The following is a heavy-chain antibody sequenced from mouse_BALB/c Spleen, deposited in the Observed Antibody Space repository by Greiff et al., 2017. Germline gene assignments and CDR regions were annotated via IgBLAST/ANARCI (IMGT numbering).Heavy chain of an antibody. CDR3: ARGRGYYGPWFAY. J-gene: IGHJ3*01. V-gene: IGHV5-6-5*01. CDR1: GFTFSSYA. D-gene: IGHD1-1*01. CDR2: ISSGGST. Sequence: EVKLMESGGGLVKPGGSLKLSCAASGFTFSSYAMSWVRQTPEKRLEWVASISSGGSTYYPDSVKGRFTISRDNARNILYLQMSSLRSEDTAMYYCARGRGYYGPWFAYWGQGTLVTVSA.